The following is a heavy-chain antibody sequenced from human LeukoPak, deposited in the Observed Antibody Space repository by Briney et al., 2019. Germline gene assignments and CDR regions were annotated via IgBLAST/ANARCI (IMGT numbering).Heavy chain of an antibody. V-gene: IGHV4-30-4*08. CDR3: AGRKWGQYYFDY. D-gene: IGHD7-27*01. CDR2: IYNSGST. CDR1: GGSISSGDFY. Sequence: PSQTLSLTCTVSGGSISSGDFYWSWLRQPPGPGLEWIAYIYNSGSTYHNPSLRRRDTLSLDTPKNHFSLMLSSLPPAHPAVSSCAGRKWGQYYFDYCGQGGLGTVSS. J-gene: IGHJ4*02.